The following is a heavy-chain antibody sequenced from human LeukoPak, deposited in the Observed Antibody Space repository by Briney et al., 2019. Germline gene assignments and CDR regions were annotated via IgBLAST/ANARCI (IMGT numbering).Heavy chain of an antibody. D-gene: IGHD3-10*01. CDR1: GYTFTGYY. J-gene: IGHJ5*02. CDR2: INPNSGGT. V-gene: IGHV1-2*02. Sequence: GASVKVSCKASGYTFTGYYMHWVRQAPGQGLEWMGWINPNSGGTNYAQKFQGRVTVTRDTSISTAYMELSRLRSDDTAVYYCARGPPLWFGELEPWGQGTLVTVSS. CDR3: ARGPPLWFGELEP.